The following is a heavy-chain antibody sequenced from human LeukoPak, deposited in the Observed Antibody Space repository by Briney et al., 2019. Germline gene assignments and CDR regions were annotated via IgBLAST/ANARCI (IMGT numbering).Heavy chain of an antibody. Sequence: GASVKVSCKASGGTFSSYAISWVRQAPGQGLEWMGGIIPIFGTANYAQKFQGRVTITTDESTSTAYMELSSLRSEDTAVYYCAIGGSYYLPPFYYWGQGTLVTVSS. CDR3: AIGGSYYLPPFYY. D-gene: IGHD1-26*01. V-gene: IGHV1-69*05. CDR1: GGTFSSYA. CDR2: IIPIFGTA. J-gene: IGHJ4*02.